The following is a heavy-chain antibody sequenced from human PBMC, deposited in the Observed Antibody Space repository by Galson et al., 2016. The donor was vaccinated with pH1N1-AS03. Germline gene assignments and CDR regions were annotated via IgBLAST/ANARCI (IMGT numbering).Heavy chain of an antibody. Sequence: SLRLSCAASGFTFSRNAMYWVRQAPGKGLEFVSAISSSGGSTYYANSVKDRFIISRDNSKNMLYLQMGSLSAEDKAVYYCVRGDPVTAGGTGCDYWGQGTLVTVSS. CDR1: GFTFSRNA. CDR3: VRGDPVTAGGTGCDY. CDR2: ISSSGGST. D-gene: IGHD6-13*01. V-gene: IGHV3-64*01. J-gene: IGHJ4*02.